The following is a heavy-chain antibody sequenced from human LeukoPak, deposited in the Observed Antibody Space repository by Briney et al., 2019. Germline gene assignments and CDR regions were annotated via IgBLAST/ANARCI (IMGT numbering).Heavy chain of an antibody. Sequence: PSETLSLTCTVSGGSISSYYWSWIRQPPGKGLEWIGYIYYSGSTNYNPSLKSRVTISVDTSKNQFSLKLSSVTAADTAVYYCARGEGYCSSSSCYNHWFDPWGQGTLVTVSS. V-gene: IGHV4-59*01. CDR1: GGSISSYY. D-gene: IGHD2-2*02. CDR3: ARGEGYCSSSSCYNHWFDP. CDR2: IYYSGST. J-gene: IGHJ5*02.